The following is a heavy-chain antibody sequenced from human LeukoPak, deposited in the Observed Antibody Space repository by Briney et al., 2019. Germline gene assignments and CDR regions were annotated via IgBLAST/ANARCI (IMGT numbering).Heavy chain of an antibody. Sequence: ASVKVSCKASGYTFTGYYMHWVRQAPGQGLEWMGRMNPNSGGTNYAQKFQGRVTMTRDTSISTAYMELSRLRSDDTAVYYCARDPEGLRYFDWLLTFDYWGQATLVTVSS. D-gene: IGHD3-9*01. V-gene: IGHV1-2*06. J-gene: IGHJ4*02. CDR2: MNPNSGGT. CDR3: ARDPEGLRYFDWLLTFDY. CDR1: GYTFTGYY.